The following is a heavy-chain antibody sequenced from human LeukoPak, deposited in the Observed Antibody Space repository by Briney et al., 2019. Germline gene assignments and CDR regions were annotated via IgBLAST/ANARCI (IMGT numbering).Heavy chain of an antibody. CDR2: IYYSGST. D-gene: IGHD2-8*01. V-gene: IGHV4-59*01. J-gene: IGHJ3*02. CDR1: GGSISSYY. Sequence: SETLSLTCTVSGGSISSYYWSWIRQPPGKGLEWIGYIYYSGSTDCNPSLKSRVTISVDTSKNQFSLKMSSVTAADTAVYYCARAPNGFGAFDIWGPGTMVTVSS. CDR3: ARAPNGFGAFDI.